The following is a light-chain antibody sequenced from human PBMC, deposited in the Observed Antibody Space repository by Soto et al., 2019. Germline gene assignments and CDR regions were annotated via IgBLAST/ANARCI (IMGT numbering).Light chain of an antibody. V-gene: IGKV3-15*01. CDR3: QQYNNWPLT. CDR2: TAS. Sequence: EIVMTQSPATLSVSPGERATLSCRTSQGVSTDLAWYQQKPGQAPRLLIYTASTRATGLPARFSGSGSGTEFTLTISSLQSEVFAVYYCQQYNNWPLTFGQGTKVEI. J-gene: IGKJ1*01. CDR1: QGVSTD.